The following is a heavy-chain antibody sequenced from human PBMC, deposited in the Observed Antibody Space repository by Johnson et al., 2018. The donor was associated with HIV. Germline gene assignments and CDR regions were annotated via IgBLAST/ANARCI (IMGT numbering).Heavy chain of an antibody. D-gene: IGHD6-6*01. CDR1: GFTFSSYA. CDR3: AKGRSGSSYDALDA. Sequence: VQLVESGGGLVQPGGSLRLSCAASGFTFSSYAMSWVRQAPGKWLEWVSDISGSGGSTYYADSVKGRFTISRDNSKNTLSLQMNSLRAEDTAVYYCAKGRSGSSYDALDAWGQGTMVTVSS. V-gene: IGHV3-23*04. CDR2: ISGSGGST. J-gene: IGHJ3*01.